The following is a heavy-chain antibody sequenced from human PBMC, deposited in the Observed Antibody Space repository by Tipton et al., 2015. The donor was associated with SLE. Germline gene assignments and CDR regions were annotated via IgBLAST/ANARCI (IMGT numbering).Heavy chain of an antibody. CDR1: GFTFSSYA. D-gene: IGHD2-15*01. V-gene: IGHV3-23*01. CDR3: AKDHIVVVVAARRWFDP. J-gene: IGHJ5*02. Sequence: GSLRLSCAASGFTFSSYAMSWVRQAPGKGPEWVSAISGSGGSTYYADSVKGRFTISRDNSKNTLYLQMNSLRAEDTAVYYCAKDHIVVVVAARRWFDPWGQGTLVTVSS. CDR2: ISGSGGST.